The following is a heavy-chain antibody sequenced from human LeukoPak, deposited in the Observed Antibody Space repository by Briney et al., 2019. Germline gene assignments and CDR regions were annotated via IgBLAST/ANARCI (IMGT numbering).Heavy chain of an antibody. D-gene: IGHD2-2*01. CDR2: IYYSGSI. V-gene: IGHV4-39*07. J-gene: IGHJ4*02. CDR1: GGSISSSSYY. CDR3: ARDSSIVVVPAPFDY. Sequence: SETLSLTCTVSGGSISSSSYYWGWFRQPPGKGLEWIGSIYYSGSIYYNPSLKSRVTISVDTSKNQFSLKLSSVTAADTAVYYCARDSSIVVVPAPFDYWGQGTLVTVSS.